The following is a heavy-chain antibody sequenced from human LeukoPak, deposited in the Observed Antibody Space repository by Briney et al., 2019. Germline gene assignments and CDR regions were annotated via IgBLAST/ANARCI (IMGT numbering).Heavy chain of an antibody. CDR2: ISHDGDNN. J-gene: IGHJ4*02. D-gene: IGHD3-22*01. CDR1: GFIFSTYT. V-gene: IGHV3-30-3*01. CDR3: AREYTSGYYRTFDY. Sequence: AEGSLRLSCAASGFIFSTYTMHWVRQAPGKGLEWVAIISHDGDNNYYADSVKGRFTISRDNSKDTLYLQMNSLRAEDSAVYYCAREYTSGYYRTFDYWGQGTVVTVSS.